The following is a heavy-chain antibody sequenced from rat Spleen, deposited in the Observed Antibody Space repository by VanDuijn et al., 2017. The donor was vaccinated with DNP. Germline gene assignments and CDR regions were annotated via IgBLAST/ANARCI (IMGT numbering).Heavy chain of an antibody. J-gene: IGHJ4*01. CDR1: GFNFNDYW. CDR3: ARYAPSASYAMDA. V-gene: IGHV5-31*01. D-gene: IGHD4-3*01. CDR2: IISSGGST. Sequence: EVKLVESGGGLVQPGRSLKLSCAASGFNFNDYWMTWIRQVPGKGLEWVASIISSGGSTSYPDSVKGRFTISRDNAKNTLYLQMNSLRSEDTATYYCARYAPSASYAMDAWGQGTSVTVSS.